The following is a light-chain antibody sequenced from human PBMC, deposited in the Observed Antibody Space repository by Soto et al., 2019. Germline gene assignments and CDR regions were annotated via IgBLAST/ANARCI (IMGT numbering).Light chain of an antibody. CDR3: AVWDDSLSGRV. J-gene: IGLJ3*02. Sequence: QSVLTQPPSASGTPGQSITISCSGSSSNIGNHYVYWYQQVPGTAPTVVIYKNNERPSGVPDRFSDSKSGTSASLAISGLRSEDEADYYCAVWDDSLSGRVFGGGTQLTVL. CDR2: KNN. V-gene: IGLV1-47*01. CDR1: SSNIGNHY.